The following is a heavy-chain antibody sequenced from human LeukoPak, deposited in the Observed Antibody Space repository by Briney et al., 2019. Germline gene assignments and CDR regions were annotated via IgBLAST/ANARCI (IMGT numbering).Heavy chain of an antibody. V-gene: IGHV4-39*07. Sequence: SETLSLTCTVSGGSISSSRYYWGWIRQPPGKGLEWIGSIYYFGSTDYNPSPKSRVTISVDSSKKQFSLKLNSVTAADTAVYYCARRQRWLQLDAFDTWGQGTGIIVSS. CDR2: IYYFGST. J-gene: IGHJ3*02. D-gene: IGHD5-24*01. CDR3: ARRQRWLQLDAFDT. CDR1: GGSISSSRYY.